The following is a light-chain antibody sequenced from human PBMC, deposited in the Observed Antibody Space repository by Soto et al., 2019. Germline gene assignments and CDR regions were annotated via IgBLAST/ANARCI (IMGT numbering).Light chain of an antibody. V-gene: IGKV1-39*01. CDR3: QQSYSTPLT. CDR1: QSISSY. CDR2: AAS. Sequence: DIQMTQSPSSLSASVGDRVTITCRASQSISSYLNWYQQKPGKAPKLLIYAASSLQSGVPSRFSGSRSGTDLTLTISSLQPEDFATYYCQQSYSTPLTFGGGTKVEIK. J-gene: IGKJ4*01.